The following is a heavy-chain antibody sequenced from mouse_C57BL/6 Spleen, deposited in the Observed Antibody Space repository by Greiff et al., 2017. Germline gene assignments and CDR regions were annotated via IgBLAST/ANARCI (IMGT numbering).Heavy chain of an antibody. CDR2: FDPEDGDT. V-gene: IGHV14-1*01. Sequence: VQLQQSGAELVRPGASVKLSCTASGFNIKDYYMHWVKQRPEQGLEWIGRFDPEDGDTEYAPKFQGKATMTADTSSNTAYLQLSSLTSEDTAVYYCTRGYGSSYAMDYWGQGTSVTVSS. CDR1: GFNIKDYY. J-gene: IGHJ4*01. D-gene: IGHD1-1*01. CDR3: TRGYGSSYAMDY.